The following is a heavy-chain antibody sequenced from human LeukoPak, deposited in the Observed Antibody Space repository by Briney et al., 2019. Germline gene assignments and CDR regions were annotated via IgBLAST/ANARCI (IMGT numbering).Heavy chain of an antibody. CDR2: ISSSGSTI. D-gene: IGHD6-19*01. J-gene: IGHJ5*02. CDR3: ARGQQWLVGNWFDP. CDR1: GFTFSSYE. V-gene: IGHV3-48*03. Sequence: GGSLGLSCAASGFTFSSYEMNWVRQAPGKGLEWVSYISSSGSTIYYADSVKGRFTISRDNAKNSLYLQMNSLRAEDTAVYYCARGQQWLVGNWFDPWGQGTLVTVSS.